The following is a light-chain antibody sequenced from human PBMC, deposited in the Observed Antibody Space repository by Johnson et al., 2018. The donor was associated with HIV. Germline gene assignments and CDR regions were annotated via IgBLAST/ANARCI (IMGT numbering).Light chain of an antibody. CDR3: GTWDSSLSGV. CDR2: DNN. CDR1: SSNMGNNY. Sequence: QSVLTQPPSVSAAPRQRVTISCSGNSSNMGNNYVSWYQQVPGTAPKLLIYDNNKRPSGIPGRFSGSKSGTSDTLGITGLQTGDEANYYCGTWDSSLSGVFGTGTAVTV. V-gene: IGLV1-51*01. J-gene: IGLJ1*01.